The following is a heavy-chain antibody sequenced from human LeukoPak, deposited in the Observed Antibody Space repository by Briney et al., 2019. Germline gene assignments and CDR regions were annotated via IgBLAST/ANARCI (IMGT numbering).Heavy chain of an antibody. Sequence: SETLSLTCTVSGGSISSYYWSWIRQPPGKGLEWIGYIYYSGSTNYNPSLKSRVTISVDTSKNQFSLKLSSVTAADTAVYYCARLFSTEDDSSALLLFDYWGQGTLVTVSS. CDR3: ARLFSTEDDSSALLLFDY. CDR2: IYYSGST. CDR1: GGSISSYY. D-gene: IGHD3-22*01. J-gene: IGHJ4*02. V-gene: IGHV4-59*08.